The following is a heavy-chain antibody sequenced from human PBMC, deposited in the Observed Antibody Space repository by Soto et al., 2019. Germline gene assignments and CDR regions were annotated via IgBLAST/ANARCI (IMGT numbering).Heavy chain of an antibody. CDR1: GGSISSYY. CDR2: IYYSGST. J-gene: IGHJ4*02. V-gene: IGHV4-59*01. Sequence: SETLSLTCTVSGGSISSYYWSWIRQPPGKGLEWIGYIYYSGSTNYNPSLKSRVTISVDTSKNQFSLKLSSVTAADTAVYYCARALPRDTLFDYWGQGTLVTSPQ. D-gene: IGHD5-18*01. CDR3: ARALPRDTLFDY.